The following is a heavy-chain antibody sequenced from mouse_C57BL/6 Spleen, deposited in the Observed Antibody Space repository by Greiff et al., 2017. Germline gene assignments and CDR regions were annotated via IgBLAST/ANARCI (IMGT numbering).Heavy chain of an antibody. Sequence: DVKLVESGGGLVKPGGSLKLSCAASGFTFSSYTMSWVRQTPEKRLEWVATISGGGGNTYYPDSVKGRFTISRDNAKNTLYLQMSSLRSEDTALYYCARLGKIYYYGSSYFDYWGQGTTLTVSS. CDR1: GFTFSSYT. CDR2: ISGGGGNT. V-gene: IGHV5-9*01. CDR3: ARLGKIYYYGSSYFDY. D-gene: IGHD1-1*01. J-gene: IGHJ2*01.